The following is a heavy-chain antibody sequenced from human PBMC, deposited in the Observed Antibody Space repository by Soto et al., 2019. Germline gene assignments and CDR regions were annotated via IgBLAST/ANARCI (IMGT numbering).Heavy chain of an antibody. D-gene: IGHD4-17*01. J-gene: IGHJ4*02. CDR2: ISSSGSSV. CDR3: ARIRYGDSTFDY. V-gene: IGHV3-11*01. CDR1: GFSFSDYY. Sequence: QVRVVESGGGLVKPGGSLRISCAVSGFSFSDYYMTWIRQAPGKGPEWISHISSSGSSVAYADSVRGRFTISRDNVKKSLYLQMNSLRADDTAVYYCARIRYGDSTFDYWGQGTRVTVSS.